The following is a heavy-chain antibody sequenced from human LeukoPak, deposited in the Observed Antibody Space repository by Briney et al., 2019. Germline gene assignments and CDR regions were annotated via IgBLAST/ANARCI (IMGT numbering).Heavy chain of an antibody. Sequence: SETLSLTCAVYGGSFSGYYWSWIRQPPGKRLEGIGEINHSGSTNYNPSLKSRVTISVDKSKNQFSLKLSSVTAADTAVYYCARHRPYGSGSAVWGKGTTVTISS. V-gene: IGHV4-34*01. D-gene: IGHD3-10*01. CDR2: INHSGST. CDR1: GGSFSGYY. CDR3: ARHRPYGSGSAV. J-gene: IGHJ6*04.